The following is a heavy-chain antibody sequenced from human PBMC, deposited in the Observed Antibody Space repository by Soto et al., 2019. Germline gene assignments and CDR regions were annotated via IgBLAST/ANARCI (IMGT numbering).Heavy chain of an antibody. D-gene: IGHD6-6*01. Sequence: PGGSLRLSCAASGFTFSSYSMNWVRQAPGKGLEWVSSISSSSSYIYYADSVKGRFTISRDNAKNSLYLQMNRLRAEDTAVYYCARATRIAARPITFMDVWGQGTTVTVSS. J-gene: IGHJ6*02. CDR2: ISSSSSYI. CDR3: ARATRIAARPITFMDV. CDR1: GFTFSSYS. V-gene: IGHV3-21*01.